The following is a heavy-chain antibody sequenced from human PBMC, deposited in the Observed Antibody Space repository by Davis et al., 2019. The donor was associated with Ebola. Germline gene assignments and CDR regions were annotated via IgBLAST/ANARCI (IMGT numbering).Heavy chain of an antibody. J-gene: IGHJ4*02. CDR2: INSDGSST. V-gene: IGHV3-74*01. D-gene: IGHD2-2*01. CDR3: ARDILNVPDY. Sequence: GESLKISCAASGFTFSDYWMYWVRQAPGKGLVWVSRINSDGSSTNYADSVKGRFTISRDNAKNTLYLQMNSLRAEDTAVYYCARDILNVPDYWGQGTLVTVSS. CDR1: GFTFSDYW.